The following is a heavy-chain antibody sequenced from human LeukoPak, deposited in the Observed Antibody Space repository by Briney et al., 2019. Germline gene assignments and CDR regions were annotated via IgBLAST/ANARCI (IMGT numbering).Heavy chain of an antibody. CDR1: GFTFSTYW. J-gene: IGHJ3*02. CDR3: ARGRAFTKGVSVTALDI. Sequence: PGGSLRLSCAASGFTFSTYWMTWVRQAPGKGLEWVANIKQDGSEKYYVDSVKGRFTISRDNAKNSMYLQMNSLRAEDTAVYYCARGRAFTKGVSVTALDIWGRGTRLTVSS. D-gene: IGHD2-8*01. CDR2: IKQDGSEK. V-gene: IGHV3-7*01.